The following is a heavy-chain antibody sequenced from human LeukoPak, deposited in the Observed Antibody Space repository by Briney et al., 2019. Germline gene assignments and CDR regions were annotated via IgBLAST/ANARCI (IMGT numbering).Heavy chain of an antibody. J-gene: IGHJ4*02. D-gene: IGHD6-19*01. CDR3: ASHVTVLGTRGFDF. CDR2: VHHGGAS. CDR1: GGSISSYY. Sequence: SETLSLTCTVSGGSISSYYWSWIRQAPGKGLEWIGEVHHGGASNYDPSLESRVTISVDKSKNRFSLNLRSVTAADTATYYCASHVTVLGTRGFDFWGRGTLVTVS. V-gene: IGHV4-59*12.